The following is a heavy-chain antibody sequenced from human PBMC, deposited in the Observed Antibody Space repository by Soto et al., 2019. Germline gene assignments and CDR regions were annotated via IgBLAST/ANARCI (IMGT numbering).Heavy chain of an antibody. J-gene: IGHJ6*02. CDR3: ARERYQVISDGMDV. CDR2: INPQTGGT. Sequence: RASVKVSCKASGYTFTGYYIHWVREAPGQGLEWMGWINPQTGGTSYAQKFQGRVTLSRDTSINTAYLEPSRLTFDDAAVYFCARERYQVISDGMDVWGQGXXVTVSS. V-gene: IGHV1-2*02. D-gene: IGHD2-2*01. CDR1: GYTFTGYY.